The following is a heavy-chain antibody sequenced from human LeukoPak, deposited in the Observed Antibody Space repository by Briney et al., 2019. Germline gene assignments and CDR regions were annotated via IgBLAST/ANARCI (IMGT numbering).Heavy chain of an antibody. CDR2: IYSRGDT. D-gene: IGHD5-18*01. J-gene: IGHJ4*02. CDR3: ARDLSGVTGYTYGRGIDY. Sequence: PGGSLRLSCAASEFIVSINYMTWVRQAPGKGLEWVSLIYSRGDTKYADSVKGRFTISRDNSKNTLYLQMSSLRTEDTAVYYCARDLSGVTGYTYGRGIDYWGQGTLVTVSS. CDR1: EFIVSINY. V-gene: IGHV3-66*01.